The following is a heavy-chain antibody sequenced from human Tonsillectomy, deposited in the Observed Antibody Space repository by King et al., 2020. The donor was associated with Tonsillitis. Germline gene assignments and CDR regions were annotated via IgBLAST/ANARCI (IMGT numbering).Heavy chain of an antibody. CDR2: IAWDDDK. Sequence: TLKESGPALVKPTQTLTLTCTFSGFSLSTSGMRVPWFRQPPGKALEWLARIAWDDDKFYSTSLKTRLTVSKDTSKNQVVLTMTNMDPVDTATYYCARYYDAFDIWGQGTMVTVSS. D-gene: IGHD1-26*01. CDR3: ARYYDAFDI. V-gene: IGHV2-70*04. CDR1: GFSLSTSGMR. J-gene: IGHJ3*02.